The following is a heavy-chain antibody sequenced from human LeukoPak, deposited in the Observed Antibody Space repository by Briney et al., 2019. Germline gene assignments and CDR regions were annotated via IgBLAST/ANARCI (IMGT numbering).Heavy chain of an antibody. J-gene: IGHJ4*02. V-gene: IGHV3-7*01. CDR2: IKQYGSER. CDR3: ARDSAGNDY. CDR1: GCTFSTYW. Sequence: GGSLTLSCAASGCTFSTYWLSWVRQAPGKGLEWVANIKQYGSERYYVDSVKGRFTISRDNAKNSLYLQMNSLRAEDTAMYYCARDSAGNDYWGQGTLVTVSS. D-gene: IGHD6-13*01.